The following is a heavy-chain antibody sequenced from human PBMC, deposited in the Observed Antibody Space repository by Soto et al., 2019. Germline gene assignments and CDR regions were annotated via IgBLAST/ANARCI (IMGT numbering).Heavy chain of an antibody. D-gene: IGHD3-9*01. CDR3: ARYVNPYDTAVWFDP. Sequence: QVQLQESGPGLVKPSETLSLTCTVSGGSTRNYFWSWIRQPPGKGLEWIGCIYYSGTTNYTSSLTSRVTISLDTSKNQFSLRLRSVTAADTAVYYCARYVNPYDTAVWFDPWGQGTLVTVSS. CDR1: GGSTRNYF. CDR2: IYYSGTT. J-gene: IGHJ5*02. V-gene: IGHV4-59*01.